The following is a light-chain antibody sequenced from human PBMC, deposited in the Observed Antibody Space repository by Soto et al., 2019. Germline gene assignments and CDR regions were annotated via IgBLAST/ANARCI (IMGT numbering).Light chain of an antibody. Sequence: QSALTQPPSASGSPGQSVTISCTGTSSDVGGYSYVSWYQQHPGKAPKLMIYEVSKRPSGVPDRFSGSKSGNTASLTVSGLQAEDEADYYCCSFVGGNNYVFGTGTKVTVL. CDR1: SSDVGGYSY. J-gene: IGLJ1*01. CDR3: CSFVGGNNYV. CDR2: EVS. V-gene: IGLV2-8*01.